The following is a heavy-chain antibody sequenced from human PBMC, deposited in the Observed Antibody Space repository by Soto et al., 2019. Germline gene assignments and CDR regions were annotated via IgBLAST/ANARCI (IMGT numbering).Heavy chain of an antibody. CDR2: ISAYNGNT. CDR3: AIWKCAWGISSYAFDL. J-gene: IGHJ3*01. V-gene: IGHV1-18*01. D-gene: IGHD2-2*01. CDR1: GYTFTSPG. Sequence: ASVKVSCTASGYTFTSPGISWVRLAPGQGLECKGWISAYNGNTNYAQKLQGRVTMTTDTSTGTAYMELRSLRSDDTAVYYCAIWKCAWGISSYAFDLWRQGTMVT.